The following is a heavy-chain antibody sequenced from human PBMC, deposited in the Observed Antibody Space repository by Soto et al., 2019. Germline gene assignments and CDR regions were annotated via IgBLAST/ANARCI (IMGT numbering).Heavy chain of an antibody. J-gene: IGHJ3*02. D-gene: IGHD3-16*01. V-gene: IGHV4-31*03. Sequence: SETLSLTCTVSGGSISSGGYYWSWIRQHPGKGLEWIGYIYYSGSTYYNPSLKSRVTISVDTSKNQFSLKLSSVTAADTAVYYCARDNLLGDAFDIWGQGTMVTVSS. CDR3: ARDNLLGDAFDI. CDR2: IYYSGST. CDR1: GGSISSGGYY.